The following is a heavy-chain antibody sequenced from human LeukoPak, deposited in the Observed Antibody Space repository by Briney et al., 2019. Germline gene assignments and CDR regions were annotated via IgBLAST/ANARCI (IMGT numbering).Heavy chain of an antibody. CDR2: ISGSGGST. D-gene: IGHD3-10*01. CDR3: AKPSAMVRGVSAPDY. J-gene: IGHJ4*02. Sequence: GGSLRLSCAASGFTFPRHGINWVRQAPGKGLEWVSAISGSGGSTYYADSVKGRFTISRDNSKNTLYLQMNSLRAEDTAVYYCAKPSAMVRGVSAPDYWGQGTLVTVSS. V-gene: IGHV3-23*01. CDR1: GFTFPRHG.